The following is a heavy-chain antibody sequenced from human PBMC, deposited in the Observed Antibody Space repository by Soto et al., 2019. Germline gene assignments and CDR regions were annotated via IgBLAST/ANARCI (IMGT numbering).Heavy chain of an antibody. Sequence: GASVKVSFKASGYTFNNYDIHWLRQAPGHGLEWMGWMNPNSGNTGYAQNFRGRVTMTQNTAIGTAYMELSSLRSDDTATYYCTRAYGAETFDFWGQGTRVTVSS. CDR3: TRAYGAETFDF. CDR2: MNPNSGNT. CDR1: GYTFNNYD. D-gene: IGHD3-10*01. V-gene: IGHV1-8*02. J-gene: IGHJ5*01.